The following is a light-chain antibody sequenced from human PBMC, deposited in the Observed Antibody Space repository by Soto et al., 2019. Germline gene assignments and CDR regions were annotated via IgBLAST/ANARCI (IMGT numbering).Light chain of an antibody. Sequence: IVLTQSPGTLSLSPGERATPSCRASQSVGRRSLAWYQQKPGQAPMLLIYDTSERASDIPDRFSGSGSGTDFTLTISRLVPEDFALYYCQYQGTFGGGTKVEI. CDR3: QYQGT. CDR1: QSVGRRS. J-gene: IGKJ4*01. CDR2: DTS. V-gene: IGKV3-20*01.